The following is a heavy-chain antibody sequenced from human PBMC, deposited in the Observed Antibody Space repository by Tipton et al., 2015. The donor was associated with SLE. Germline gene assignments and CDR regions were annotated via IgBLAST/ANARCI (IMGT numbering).Heavy chain of an antibody. CDR2: IHHSGST. V-gene: IGHV4-4*02. Sequence: GLVKPSETLSLTCAVSGGSIRSSNWWSWVRQPPGKGLEWIGEIHHSGSTNSNPSLKSRLTISLDTSTNQFSLKLRSVTAADTAVYYCATLPGGLYWGQGTLVTVSS. CDR3: ATLPGGLY. D-gene: IGHD3-16*01. CDR1: GGSIRSSNW. J-gene: IGHJ4*02.